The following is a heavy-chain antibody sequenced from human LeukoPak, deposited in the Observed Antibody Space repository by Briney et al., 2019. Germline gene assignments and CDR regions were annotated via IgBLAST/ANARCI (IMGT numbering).Heavy chain of an antibody. CDR1: GYTFTGYY. CDR3: ARETSLTTVTTQKDYYYYYMDV. Sequence: ASVKVSCKASGYTFTGYYMHWVRQAPGQGLEWMGWINPNSGGTNYAQKFQGRVTMTRDTSISTAYMELSRLRSDDTAVYYCARETSLTTVTTQKDYYYYYMDVWGKGTTVIVSS. V-gene: IGHV1-2*02. CDR2: INPNSGGT. D-gene: IGHD4-11*01. J-gene: IGHJ6*03.